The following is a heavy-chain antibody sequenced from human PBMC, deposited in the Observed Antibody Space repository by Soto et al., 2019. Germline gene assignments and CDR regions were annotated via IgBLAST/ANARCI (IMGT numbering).Heavy chain of an antibody. CDR3: ARVRNKVATSGPFDP. D-gene: IGHD5-12*01. Sequence: ASVKVSCKASGGTFSSYAISWVRQAPGQGLEWMGGIIPIFGTANYAQKFQGRVTITADESTSTAYMELSSLRSEDTAVYYCARVRNKVATSGPFDPWGRGTLVTVSS. J-gene: IGHJ5*02. V-gene: IGHV1-69*13. CDR1: GGTFSSYA. CDR2: IIPIFGTA.